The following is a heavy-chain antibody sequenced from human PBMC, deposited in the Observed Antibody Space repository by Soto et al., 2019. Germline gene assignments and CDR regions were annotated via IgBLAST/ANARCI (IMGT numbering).Heavy chain of an antibody. J-gene: IGHJ4*02. D-gene: IGHD3-3*01. V-gene: IGHV3-30*03. CDR3: ATFTWLAEDYYDFWSGPPGG. CDR2: ISYDGSNK. Sequence: PGGSLRLSCAASGLTFSSYGMHWVRQAPGKGLEWVAVISYDGSNKYYADSVKGRFTISRDNSKNTLYLQMNSLRAEDTAVYYCATFTWLAEDYYDFWSGPPGGWGQGTLVTVSS. CDR1: GLTFSSYG.